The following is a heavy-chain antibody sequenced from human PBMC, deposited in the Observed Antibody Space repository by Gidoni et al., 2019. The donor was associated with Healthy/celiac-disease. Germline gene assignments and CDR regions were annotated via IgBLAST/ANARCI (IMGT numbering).Heavy chain of an antibody. J-gene: IGHJ4*02. CDR3: ARVLGYSYGVDY. CDR2: IYYSGST. CDR1: GGSISSRHYY. D-gene: IGHD5-18*01. Sequence: QVPLQESGPALVKPSQTLYLTCTFSGGSISSRHYYWSWIRQPPGKGLEWIGYIYYSGSTYYNPSLKSRVTISVDTSKNQFSLKLSSVTAADTAVYYCARVLGYSYGVDYWGQGTLVTVSS. V-gene: IGHV4-30-4*01.